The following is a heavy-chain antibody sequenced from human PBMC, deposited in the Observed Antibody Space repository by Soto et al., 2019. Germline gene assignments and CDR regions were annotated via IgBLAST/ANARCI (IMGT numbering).Heavy chain of an antibody. Sequence: QVQLVQSGGEEKKPGASVKVFCEASGYTFTAYAIHWLRQAPGQRLEWMAWINPGNGNTRYSQKFPGRVSTTRYTSASTAYLELDSLRSEDTAVYYCARSAISPYGGLIGPFDYWGQGNLVTVSS. CDR3: ARSAISPYGGLIGPFDY. CDR2: INPGNGNT. CDR1: GYTFTAYA. D-gene: IGHD3-16*02. J-gene: IGHJ4*02. V-gene: IGHV1-3*05.